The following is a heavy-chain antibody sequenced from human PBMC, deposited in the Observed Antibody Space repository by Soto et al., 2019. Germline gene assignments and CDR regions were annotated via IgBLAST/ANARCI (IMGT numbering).Heavy chain of an antibody. CDR3: ARGTALIYGDYPGAGYFDF. V-gene: IGHV4-59*01. CDR2: VHYSGTT. D-gene: IGHD4-17*01. J-gene: IGHJ4*02. Sequence: LSLTCTVAGGSISSYYWRWIRQSPGRGLEWIGYVHYSGTTNYNPSLKSRVAMSLDSSKRQFSLTLNSVTAADTAVYYCARGTALIYGDYPGAGYFDFWGQGIQVTVSS. CDR1: GGSISSYY.